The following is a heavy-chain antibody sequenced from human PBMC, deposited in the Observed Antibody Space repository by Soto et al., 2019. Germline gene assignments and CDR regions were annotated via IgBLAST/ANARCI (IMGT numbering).Heavy chain of an antibody. CDR2: ISALTGEM. D-gene: IGHD1-1*01. Sequence: QVLLVQSGPEVKRPGASAMLSCQASGYTFTIFGLGWLRQAPGQGLEWLGWISALTGEMKFAPRFQGRIDLTIDRQSKPGNLELRSLTPDDTGVYFWARDGWSMDTWNDAHFDYWGRGALVTVSP. J-gene: IGHJ4*02. CDR1: GYTFTIFG. CDR3: ARDGWSMDTWNDAHFDY. V-gene: IGHV1-18*01.